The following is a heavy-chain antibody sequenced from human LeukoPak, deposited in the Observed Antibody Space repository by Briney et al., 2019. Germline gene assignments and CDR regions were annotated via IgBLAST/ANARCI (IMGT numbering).Heavy chain of an antibody. J-gene: IGHJ4*02. CDR1: GYTFTSYD. CDR2: MNPNSGNT. CDR3: ARGPRNWGFDY. Sequence: ASVKVSCKASGYTFTSYDIDWVRQATGQGLEWMGWMNPNSGNTGCAQKFQGRVTMTRNTSISTVYMELSSLRSEDTAVYYCARGPRNWGFDYLGQGTLVTVSS. D-gene: IGHD7-27*01. V-gene: IGHV1-8*01.